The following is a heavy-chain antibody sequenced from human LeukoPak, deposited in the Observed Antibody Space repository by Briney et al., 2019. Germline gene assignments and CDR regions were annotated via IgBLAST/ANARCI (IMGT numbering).Heavy chain of an antibody. CDR2: IWYDGSNK. D-gene: IGHD3/OR15-3a*01. J-gene: IGHJ4*02. V-gene: IGHV3-33*06. CDR3: AKDGLPIAPVDY. CDR1: GFTFSSYG. Sequence: PGGSLRLSCAASGFTFSSYGMHWVRQAPGKGLEWVAVIWYDGSNKYYADSVKGRFTISRDNSKNTLYLQMNSLRAEDTAVYYCAKDGLPIAPVDYWGQGTLVTVSS.